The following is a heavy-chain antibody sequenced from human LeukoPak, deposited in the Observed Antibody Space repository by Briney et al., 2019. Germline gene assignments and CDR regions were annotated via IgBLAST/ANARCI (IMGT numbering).Heavy chain of an antibody. CDR3: ARRIRYYYGSGSPYSDAFDI. Sequence: PSQTLSLTCAVSGGSISSGGYSWSWIRQPPGKGLEWIGYIYYSGSTNYNPSLKSRVTISVDTSKNQFSLKLSSVTAADTAVYYCARRIRYYYGSGSPYSDAFDIWGQGTMVTVSS. D-gene: IGHD3-10*01. CDR1: GGSISSGGYS. V-gene: IGHV4-30-4*07. J-gene: IGHJ3*02. CDR2: IYYSGST.